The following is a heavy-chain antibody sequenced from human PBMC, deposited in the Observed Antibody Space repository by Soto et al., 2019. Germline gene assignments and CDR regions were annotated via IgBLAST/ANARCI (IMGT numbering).Heavy chain of an antibody. CDR3: TTGRFSSSLYFDS. J-gene: IGHJ4*02. D-gene: IGHD6-6*01. CDR2: IKSKTDGGTT. CDR1: GITFSNVW. Sequence: EVQLVESGGGLVKPGGTLRVSCAASGITFSNVWMTWVRQAPGKGLEWVGRIKSKTDGGTTDYGAPVRGRFTISRDDSKNTLYLQMNSLKTEDTAVNYCTTGRFSSSLYFDSWGQGSLVTVSS. V-gene: IGHV3-15*01.